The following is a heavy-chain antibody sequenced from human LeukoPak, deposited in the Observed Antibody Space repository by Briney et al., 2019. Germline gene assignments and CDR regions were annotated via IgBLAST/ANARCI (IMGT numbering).Heavy chain of an antibody. CDR2: IYHSGIT. D-gene: IGHD5-18*01. CDR1: GYSISSGYY. J-gene: IGHJ4*02. Sequence: SETLSLTCTVSGYSISSGYYWGWIRQPPGKGLEWIGSIYHSGITYYNPSLKSRVTISVDTSKNQFSLSLSSVTAADTAVCYCARVYIYGRSYFDYWGQGTLVTVSS. CDR3: ARVYIYGRSYFDY. V-gene: IGHV4-38-2*02.